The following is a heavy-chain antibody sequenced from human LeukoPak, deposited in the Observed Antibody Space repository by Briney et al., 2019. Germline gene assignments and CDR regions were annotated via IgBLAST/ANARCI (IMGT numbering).Heavy chain of an antibody. J-gene: IGHJ4*02. CDR2: INPNSGNT. CDR3: ARDLTSSSFGVSFDY. V-gene: IGHV1-8*03. CDR1: GYTFSGYY. Sequence: ASVKVSCKASGYTFSGYYIHWVRQAPGQKFEWLGWINPNSGNTGYAQKFQGRVTITRNTSISTAYMELSSLRSEDTAVYYCARDLTSSSFGVSFDYWGQGTLVTVSS. D-gene: IGHD6-13*01.